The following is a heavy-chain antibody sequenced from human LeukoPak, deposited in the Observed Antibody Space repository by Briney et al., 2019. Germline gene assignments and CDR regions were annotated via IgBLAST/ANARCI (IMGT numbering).Heavy chain of an antibody. D-gene: IGHD3-3*01. CDR2: IYYSGST. CDR1: GGSISSYC. V-gene: IGHV4-59*01. J-gene: IGHJ4*02. CDR3: ARSHAQKWSGYSH. Sequence: TSSETLSLTCTVSGGSISSYCWSWIRQPPGKGLECIGYIYYSGSTNYNPSPKSRVTISVDTSKNQFSLKLTAVTAADTAVYFCARSHAQKWSGYSHWGQGTLVTVSS.